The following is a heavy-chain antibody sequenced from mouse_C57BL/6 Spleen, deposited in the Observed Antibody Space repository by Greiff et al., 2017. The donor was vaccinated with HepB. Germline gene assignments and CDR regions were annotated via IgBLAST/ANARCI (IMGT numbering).Heavy chain of an antibody. J-gene: IGHJ3*01. V-gene: IGHV1-82*01. CDR1: GYAFSSSW. Sequence: QVHVKQSGPELVKPGASVKISCKASGYAFSSSWMNWVKQRPGKGLEWIGRIYPGDGDTNYNGKFKGKATLTADKSSSTAYMQLSSLTSEDSAVYFCASLPPFAYWGQGTLVTVSA. CDR3: ASLPPFAY. CDR2: IYPGDGDT.